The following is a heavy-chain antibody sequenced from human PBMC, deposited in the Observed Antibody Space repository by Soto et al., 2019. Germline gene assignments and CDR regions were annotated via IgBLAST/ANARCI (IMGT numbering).Heavy chain of an antibody. Sequence: ASVKVSCKASGGTFSSYAISWVRQAPGQGLEWMGGIIPIFGTANYAQKFQGRVTITADESTSTAYMELSSLRSEDTAVYYCARTVYKGDYYYYGMDVWGQGTTVTGSS. CDR3: ARTVYKGDYYYYGMDV. D-gene: IGHD3-16*01. CDR1: GGTFSSYA. CDR2: IIPIFGTA. J-gene: IGHJ6*02. V-gene: IGHV1-69*13.